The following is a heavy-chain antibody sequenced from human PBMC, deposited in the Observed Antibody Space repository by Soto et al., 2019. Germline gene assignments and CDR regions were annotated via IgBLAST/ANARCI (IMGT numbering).Heavy chain of an antibody. CDR3: ARATKSYYYYGMDV. J-gene: IGHJ6*02. V-gene: IGHV1-3*01. Sequence: ASVKVSCKASGYTFTSYAMHWVRQAPGQRLEWMGWINAGNGNTKYSQKFQGRVTITRDTSASTAYMELSSLRSEDTAVYYCARATKSYYYYGMDVWGQGTTVTVSS. CDR1: GYTFTSYA. CDR2: INAGNGNT.